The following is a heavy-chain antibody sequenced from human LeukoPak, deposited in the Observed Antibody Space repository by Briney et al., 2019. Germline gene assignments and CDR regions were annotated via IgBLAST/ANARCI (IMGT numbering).Heavy chain of an antibody. CDR2: ISYDGSNK. D-gene: IGHD2-21*01. V-gene: IGHV3-30-3*01. Sequence: GGSLRLSCAASGFTFSSYAMHWVRQAPGKGLEWVAVISYDGSNKYYADSVKGRFTISRDNSKNTLYLQMNSLRAEDTAVYYCARDEGELVPYCGGDCYTFDYWGQGTLVTVSS. J-gene: IGHJ4*02. CDR1: GFTFSSYA. CDR3: ARDEGELVPYCGGDCYTFDY.